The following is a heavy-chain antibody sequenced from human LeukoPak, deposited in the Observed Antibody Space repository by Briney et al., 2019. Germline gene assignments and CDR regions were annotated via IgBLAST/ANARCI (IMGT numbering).Heavy chain of an antibody. CDR1: GYTFTGYY. CDR2: INPNSGGT. Sequence: GASVKVSCKASGYTFTGYYMHWVRQAPGQGLEWMGWINPNSGGTNYAWKFQGRVTMTGDTSISTAYMELTRLRSDDTAVYYCARGVSAAGMRDWFDPWGQGTLVTVSS. J-gene: IGHJ5*02. CDR3: ARGVSAAGMRDWFDP. V-gene: IGHV1-2*02. D-gene: IGHD6-13*01.